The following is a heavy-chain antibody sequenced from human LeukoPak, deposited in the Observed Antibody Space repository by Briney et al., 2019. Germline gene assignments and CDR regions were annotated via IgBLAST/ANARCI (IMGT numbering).Heavy chain of an antibody. D-gene: IGHD3-10*01. CDR3: ARGGSRYFHN. J-gene: IGHJ4*02. Sequence: GGSLRLSCASSGFTDSSNYMSGVREAPGKGLEWGSVIYSGGSAYYADSVKGRFTISRDNSKNTLFLQMNRLRADDTAVYYCARGGSRYFHNWGQGTLVTVST. CDR1: GFTDSSNY. CDR2: IYSGGSA. V-gene: IGHV3-66*01.